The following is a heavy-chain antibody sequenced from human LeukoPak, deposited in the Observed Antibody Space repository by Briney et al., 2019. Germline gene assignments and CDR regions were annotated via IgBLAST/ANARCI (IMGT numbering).Heavy chain of an antibody. CDR1: GFTFSDYY. CDR3: ASRYSPFGF. Sequence: GGSLRLSCAVSGFTFSDYYMSWTRQAPGKGLEWVSYISGTGDTTFYADSVRGRFTISRDNAKNSVYLQMNSLRAEDTAVYYCASRYSPFGFWGQGTLVAVSS. CDR2: ISGTGDTT. V-gene: IGHV3-11*04. D-gene: IGHD5-18*01. J-gene: IGHJ4*02.